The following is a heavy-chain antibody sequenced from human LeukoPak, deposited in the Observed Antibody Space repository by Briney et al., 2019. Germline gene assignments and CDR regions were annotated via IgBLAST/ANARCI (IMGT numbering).Heavy chain of an antibody. CDR1: GFTFSSYS. Sequence: GGSLRLSCAASGFTFSSYSMNWVRQAPGKGLEWVSSISSSSSYIYYADSVKGRFTISRDNSKNTLYLQMNSLRAEDTAVYYCAKGAVGPNTPFDYWGQGTLVTVSS. V-gene: IGHV3-21*04. D-gene: IGHD6-19*01. CDR2: ISSSSSYI. CDR3: AKGAVGPNTPFDY. J-gene: IGHJ4*02.